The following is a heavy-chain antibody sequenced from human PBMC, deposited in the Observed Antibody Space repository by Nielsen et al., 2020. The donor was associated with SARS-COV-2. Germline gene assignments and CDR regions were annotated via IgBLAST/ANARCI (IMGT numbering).Heavy chain of an antibody. CDR2: ISYDGNNK. V-gene: IGHV3-30*04. CDR3: ARETIEHTSSFFDF. D-gene: IGHD6-6*01. J-gene: IGHJ4*02. CDR1: GFTFRRSA. Sequence: GESLKISCAASGFTFRRSAMHWVRQAPGNGLEWVAIISYDGNNKDADSVKGRFTISRDNSKNTLYLEMTSLRAEDTAVYYCARETIEHTSSFFDFWGQGTLVTVSS.